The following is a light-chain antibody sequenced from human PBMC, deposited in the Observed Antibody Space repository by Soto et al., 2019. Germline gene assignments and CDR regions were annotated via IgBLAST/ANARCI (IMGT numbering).Light chain of an antibody. CDR2: QDN. V-gene: IGLV3-1*01. Sequence: SYELTQPPSVSVSPGQTASITCSGDNLGDIYTYWYQQKPGHSPVLVMYQDNKRPSGIPERFSGSNSGNTATLTISGTQAMDEADYYCQAWDSSTVVFGGGTKLTVL. CDR1: NLGDIY. CDR3: QAWDSSTVV. J-gene: IGLJ2*01.